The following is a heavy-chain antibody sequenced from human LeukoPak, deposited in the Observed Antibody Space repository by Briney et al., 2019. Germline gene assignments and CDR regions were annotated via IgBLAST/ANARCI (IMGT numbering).Heavy chain of an antibody. CDR1: GFSVRSKY. Sequence: GGSLRLSCAASGFSVRSKYMTWVRQAPGKGLEWVSVIYSGGTTYYADSVKGRFTIPRDNSKNTLFLQMNSLRPDDTAAYYCASGTPGVSGSYRAFDYWGQGTLVTVSS. D-gene: IGHD1-26*01. V-gene: IGHV3-66*02. CDR3: ASGTPGVSGSYRAFDY. CDR2: IYSGGTT. J-gene: IGHJ4*02.